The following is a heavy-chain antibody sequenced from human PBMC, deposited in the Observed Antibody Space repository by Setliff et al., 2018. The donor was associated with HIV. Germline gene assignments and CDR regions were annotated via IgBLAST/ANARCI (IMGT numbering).Heavy chain of an antibody. CDR1: GGSFSAYH. D-gene: IGHD6-13*01. J-gene: IGHJ5*02. CDR2: INHSGST. CDR3: AREKFGSGSSIPEVRLFDP. V-gene: IGHV4-34*01. Sequence: PSETLTLTCAVYGGSFSAYHWSWIRQTPGKGLEWLGEINHSGSTAYNLALESRVSISVDTSKNQFSLKLTSVTAADTAVYFCAREKFGSGSSIPEVRLFDPWGQGTLVTVSS.